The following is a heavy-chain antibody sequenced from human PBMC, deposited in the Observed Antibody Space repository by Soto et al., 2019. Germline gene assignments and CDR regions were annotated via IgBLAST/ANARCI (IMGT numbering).Heavy chain of an antibody. J-gene: IGHJ4*02. D-gene: IGHD2-2*01. CDR3: ARTQAKYCSSTSRSLDY. CDR2: IYYSGST. Sequence: PSETLSLTCTVSGGSISSYYWSWIRQPPGKGLEWIGYIYYSGSTNYNPSLKSRVTISVDTSKNQFSLKLRSVTAADTAVNYCARTQAKYCSSTSRSLDYWGQGALVTVSS. V-gene: IGHV4-59*01. CDR1: GGSISSYY.